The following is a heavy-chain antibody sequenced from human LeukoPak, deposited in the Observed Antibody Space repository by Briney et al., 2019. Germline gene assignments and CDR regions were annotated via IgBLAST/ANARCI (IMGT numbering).Heavy chain of an antibody. D-gene: IGHD4-17*01. J-gene: IGHJ4*02. CDR1: GYSFTSYW. Sequence: GESLKISCKGSGYSFTSYWIGWVRQMPGKGLEWMGIIYPGDSDTIYSPSFQGRVTISADKSISTAYLQWSSLKASDTAMYYCARRAVTTGNIIVDYWGQGTLVTVSS. CDR2: IYPGDSDT. CDR3: ARRAVTTGNIIVDY. V-gene: IGHV5-51*01.